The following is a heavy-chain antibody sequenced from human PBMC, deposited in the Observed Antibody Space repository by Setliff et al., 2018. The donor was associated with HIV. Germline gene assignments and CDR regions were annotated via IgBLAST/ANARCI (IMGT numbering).Heavy chain of an antibody. J-gene: IGHJ5*02. CDR3: ARSPRLRGGHNWFDP. CDR2: INHSGNT. CDR1: GGSFSAYY. V-gene: IGHV4-34*01. D-gene: IGHD4-17*01. Sequence: PSETLSLTCAVYGGSFSAYYWSWIRQPPVKGLEWIGEINHSGNTNYNPSLKGRVTISVDTPKNQFSLKLSSVTAADTAVYYCARSPRLRGGHNWFDPWGQGTLVTVSS.